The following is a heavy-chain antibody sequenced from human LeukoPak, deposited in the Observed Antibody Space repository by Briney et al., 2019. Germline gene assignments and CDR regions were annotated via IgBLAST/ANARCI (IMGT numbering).Heavy chain of an antibody. CDR1: GFTFSNYW. CDR3: AEDQQLEPFHY. Sequence: GGSLRLSCAASGFTFSNYWMHWVRQAPGKGLVWVSRINTDGSITTYADSVKGRFTISRDNSKNTLFLQMNSLRTDDTAMYYCAEDQQLEPFHYWGRGTLVTVSS. CDR2: INTDGSIT. J-gene: IGHJ4*02. D-gene: IGHD1-1*01. V-gene: IGHV3-74*01.